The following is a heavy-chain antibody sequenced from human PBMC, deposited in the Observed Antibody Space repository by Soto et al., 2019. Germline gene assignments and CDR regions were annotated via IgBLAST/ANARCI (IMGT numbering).Heavy chain of an antibody. V-gene: IGHV3-23*01. D-gene: IGHD6-6*01. CDR2: ISGSGGST. CDR1: VFTFSSYA. CDR3: TTAPIAARKIDY. Sequence: GGSLRLSCAASVFTFSSYAMSWVRQAPGKGLEWVSAISGSGGSTDYAAPVKGRFTISRDDSKNTLYLQMNSLKTEDTAVYYCTTAPIAARKIDYWGQGTLVTVSS. J-gene: IGHJ4*02.